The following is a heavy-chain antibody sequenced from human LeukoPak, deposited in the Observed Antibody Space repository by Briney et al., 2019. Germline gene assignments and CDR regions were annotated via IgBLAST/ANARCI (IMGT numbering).Heavy chain of an antibody. D-gene: IGHD3-3*01. J-gene: IGHJ4*02. Sequence: PGGSLRLYCAASGFTFSSYSMNWVRQAPGKGLEWVSSISSSSSYIYYADSVKGRFTISRDNAKNSLYLQMNSLRAEDTAVYYCASAFWSGYIDYWGQGTLVTVSS. CDR1: GFTFSSYS. CDR2: ISSSSSYI. V-gene: IGHV3-21*01. CDR3: ASAFWSGYIDY.